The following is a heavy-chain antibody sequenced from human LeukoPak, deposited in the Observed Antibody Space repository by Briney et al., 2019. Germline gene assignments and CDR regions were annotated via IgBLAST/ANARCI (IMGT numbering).Heavy chain of an antibody. V-gene: IGHV7-4-1*02. CDR3: ARVLMVRGVTPAGY. CDR2: INSNTGNP. CDR1: GYTFTSYA. J-gene: IGHJ4*02. D-gene: IGHD3-10*01. Sequence: ASVKVSCKASGYTFTSYAMNWVRQAPGQGLEWMGWINSNTGNPTYAQGFTGRFVFSLDTSVSTAYLQISSLKAEDTAVYYCARVLMVRGVTPAGYWGQGTLVTVSS.